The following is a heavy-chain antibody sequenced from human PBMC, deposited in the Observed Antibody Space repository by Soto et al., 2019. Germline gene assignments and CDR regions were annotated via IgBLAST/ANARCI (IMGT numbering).Heavy chain of an antibody. CDR1: GYSFTSCC. V-gene: IGHV5-51*01. J-gene: IGHJ4*02. CDR2: IYPGDSDT. Sequence: PGYSLKISRKAYGYSFTSCCIACVRQMPGKGLEWMGIIYPGDSDTRYSPSFQGQVTISADKSISTAYLQWSSLKASDTAMYYCARRGIAVAGTQFDYWGQGTLVTVSS. CDR3: ARRGIAVAGTQFDY. D-gene: IGHD6-19*01.